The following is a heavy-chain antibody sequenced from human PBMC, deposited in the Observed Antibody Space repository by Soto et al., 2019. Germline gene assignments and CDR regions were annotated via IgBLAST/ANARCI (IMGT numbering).Heavy chain of an antibody. Sequence: EVQLVQSGAEVKKPGESLRLSCKGSVYRFISYWISCVRQRPGKGLEWVGRIDPSDSYTTYSPSFQGHVTISIDKSINTAYLQWSSLQASDTAMYYCVRHGNGIPYYFDYWGRGTLVPVSS. CDR1: VYRFISYW. D-gene: IGHD1-1*01. CDR3: VRHGNGIPYYFDY. V-gene: IGHV5-10-1*03. J-gene: IGHJ4*02. CDR2: IDPSDSYT.